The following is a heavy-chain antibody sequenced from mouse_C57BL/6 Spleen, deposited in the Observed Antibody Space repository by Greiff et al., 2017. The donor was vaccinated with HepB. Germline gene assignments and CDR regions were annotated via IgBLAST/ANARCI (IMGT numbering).Heavy chain of an antibody. CDR2: INPNNGGT. CDR1: GYTFTDYN. D-gene: IGHD2-3*01. V-gene: IGHV1-18*01. Sequence: VQLQQSGPELVKPGASVKIPCKASGYTFTDYNMDWVKQSHGKSLEWIGDINPNNGGTIYNQKFKGKATLTVDKSSSTAYMELRSLTSEDTAVYYCARLAYDGYYRGFAYWGQGTLVTVSA. J-gene: IGHJ3*01. CDR3: ARLAYDGYYRGFAY.